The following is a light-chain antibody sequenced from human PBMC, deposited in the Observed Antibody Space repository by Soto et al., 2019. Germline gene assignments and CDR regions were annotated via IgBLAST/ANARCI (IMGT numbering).Light chain of an antibody. Sequence: QSVLTQPPSASGSPGQSVTISCTGTSSDVGGYNYVSWYQQHPGKAPKLMIYEVNKRPSGVPDRFSASKSGNTASLTVSGLQAEDEAEYYCSSYAGSNILFGTGTKVTVL. V-gene: IGLV2-8*01. J-gene: IGLJ1*01. CDR1: SSDVGGYNY. CDR2: EVN. CDR3: SSYAGSNIL.